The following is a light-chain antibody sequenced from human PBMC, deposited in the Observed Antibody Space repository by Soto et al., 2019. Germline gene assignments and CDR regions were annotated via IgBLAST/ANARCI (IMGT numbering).Light chain of an antibody. Sequence: DIQMTQSPSTLSASVGDRVTITCRASQSISSWLAWYQQKPGKAPKLLIYDASSLESGVPSRFSGSGSGTEFTLTISSLQPADFATCYCQQYNSYSLTFGQGTKVEIK. V-gene: IGKV1-5*01. CDR1: QSISSW. CDR2: DAS. CDR3: QQYNSYSLT. J-gene: IGKJ1*01.